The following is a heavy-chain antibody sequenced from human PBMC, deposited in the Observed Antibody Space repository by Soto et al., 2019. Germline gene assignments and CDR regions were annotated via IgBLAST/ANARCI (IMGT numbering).Heavy chain of an antibody. CDR3: SRHRGPMVRGVISNWFDP. V-gene: IGHV4-39*01. Sequence: AETLSLTCAVSVGSISSSSYYWFWIRHPPGKGLEWIGSIYYSGSTYYNPSLKSRVTISVDTSKNQFSLKLSSVTAADTAVYYCSRHRGPMVRGVISNWFDPWGQGTLVTVSS. D-gene: IGHD3-10*01. CDR1: VGSISSSSYY. CDR2: IYYSGST. J-gene: IGHJ5*02.